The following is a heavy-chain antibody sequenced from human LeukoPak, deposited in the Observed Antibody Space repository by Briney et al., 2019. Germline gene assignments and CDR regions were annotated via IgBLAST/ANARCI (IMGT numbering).Heavy chain of an antibody. CDR1: GFTFSSYG. Sequence: GGSLRLSCAASGFTFSSYGMHWVRRAPGKGLEWVAVIWYDGSNKYYADSVKGRFTISRDNSKNTLYLQMNSLRAEDTAVYYCARGWRTFDYWGQGTLVTVSS. J-gene: IGHJ4*02. D-gene: IGHD3-3*01. CDR3: ARGWRTFDY. CDR2: IWYDGSNK. V-gene: IGHV3-33*01.